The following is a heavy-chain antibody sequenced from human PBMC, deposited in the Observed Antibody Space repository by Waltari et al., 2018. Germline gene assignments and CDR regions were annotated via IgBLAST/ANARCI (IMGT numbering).Heavy chain of an antibody. CDR2: IYSGGST. CDR3: ARDQMVWFGDYYFDY. Sequence: EVQLVESGGGLIQPGGSLRLPCAASGFTVGSNYMSWVRQAPGKGLEWVSVIYSGGSTYYADSVKGRFTISRDNSKNTLYLQMNSLRAEDTAVYYCARDQMVWFGDYYFDYWGQGTLVTVSS. CDR1: GFTVGSNY. D-gene: IGHD3-10*01. J-gene: IGHJ4*02. V-gene: IGHV3-53*01.